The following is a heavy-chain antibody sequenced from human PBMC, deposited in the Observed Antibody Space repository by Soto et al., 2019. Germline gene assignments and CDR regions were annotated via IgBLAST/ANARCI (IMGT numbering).Heavy chain of an antibody. Sequence: HLVQSGPQVKKPGASVSVSCKTSGDTFTNFGLSWVRQAPGQGLEWMGWIATYNSNRNYAQKFQGRLTLTTDTSTSTAYMELKSLTYDDTAVYYCARVVRGVVNWFDPWGQGTLVTVS. CDR1: GDTFTNFG. V-gene: IGHV1-18*01. J-gene: IGHJ5*02. CDR2: IATYNSNR. D-gene: IGHD3-10*01. CDR3: ARVVRGVVNWFDP.